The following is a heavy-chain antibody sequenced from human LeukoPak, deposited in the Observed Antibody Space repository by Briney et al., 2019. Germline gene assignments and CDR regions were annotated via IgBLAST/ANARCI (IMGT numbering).Heavy chain of an antibody. CDR3: ARDHLVGRGENFDY. V-gene: IGHV4-38-2*02. D-gene: IGHD1-26*01. CDR1: GYSISSGYY. Sequence: PSETLSLTCTVSGYSISSGYYWGWLRQPPGKGLEWIGSIYHSGSTYYNPSLKSRVTISVDTSKNQFSLKLSSVTAADTAVYYCARDHLVGRGENFDYWGQGTLVTVSS. CDR2: IYHSGST. J-gene: IGHJ4*02.